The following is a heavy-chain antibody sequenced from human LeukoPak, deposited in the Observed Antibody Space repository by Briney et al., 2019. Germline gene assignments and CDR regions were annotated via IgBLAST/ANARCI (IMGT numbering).Heavy chain of an antibody. CDR1: GYTFTSYY. V-gene: IGHV1-46*01. Sequence: ASVKVSCKASGYTFTSYYMHWVRQAPGQGLEWMGIINPSGGSTSYAQKFQGRVTMTRDTSTSTVYMELSSLRSEDTAVYCCARSRYYDSSGYYYGAFDIWGQGTMVTVSS. D-gene: IGHD3-22*01. J-gene: IGHJ3*02. CDR3: ARSRYYDSSGYYYGAFDI. CDR2: INPSGGST.